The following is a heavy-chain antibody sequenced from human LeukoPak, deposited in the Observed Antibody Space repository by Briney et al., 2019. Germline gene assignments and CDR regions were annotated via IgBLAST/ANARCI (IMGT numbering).Heavy chain of an antibody. CDR2: IIPIFGTA. CDR1: GGTFSSYA. D-gene: IGHD1-14*01. V-gene: IGHV1-69*13. J-gene: IGHJ4*02. Sequence: GASVKVSCKASGGTFSSYAISWVRQAPGQGLEWMGGIIPIFGTANYAQKFQGRVTITADESTSTAYMELSSLRSEDTAVYYCARVLVAGSYYFDYWGQGTLVTVSS. CDR3: ARVLVAGSYYFDY.